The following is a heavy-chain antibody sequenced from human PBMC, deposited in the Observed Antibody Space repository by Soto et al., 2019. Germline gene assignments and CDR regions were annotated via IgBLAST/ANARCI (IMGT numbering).Heavy chain of an antibody. J-gene: IGHJ4*02. CDR1: GGSISSGDYY. CDR3: ARDIVAGCSGGSCYSPYDY. V-gene: IGHV4-30-4*01. D-gene: IGHD2-15*01. Sequence: PSETLSLTCTVSGGSISSGDYYWSWIRQPPGKGLEWIGYIYYSGSTYYNPSLKSRLAISVDTSKNQFSLKLSSVTAADTAVYYCARDIVAGCSGGSCYSPYDYWGQGTLVTVSS. CDR2: IYYSGST.